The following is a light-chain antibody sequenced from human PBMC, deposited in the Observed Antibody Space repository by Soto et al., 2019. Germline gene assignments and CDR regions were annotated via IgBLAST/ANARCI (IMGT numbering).Light chain of an antibody. CDR3: QQYGGSPPYT. CDR1: QIIRSTN. V-gene: IGKV3-20*01. J-gene: IGKJ2*01. Sequence: EMGLPQPPGTLSLSPGKRATPSGRAIQIIRSTNLACNQQKPGRPPRLLIYGASSRATGIPDRFSGSGSGTDFTLTISRLEPEDFAVYYCQQYGGSPPYTFGQGTKLEIK. CDR2: GAS.